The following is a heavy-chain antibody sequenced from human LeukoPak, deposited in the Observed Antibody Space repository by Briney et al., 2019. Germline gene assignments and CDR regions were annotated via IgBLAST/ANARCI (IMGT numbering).Heavy chain of an antibody. CDR3: ARVRRIYDYIWGSYRYIRKRIDY. J-gene: IGHJ4*02. D-gene: IGHD3-16*02. CDR2: IYSSGST. Sequence: GGSLRLSCAASGFTVSSNYMSWVRQAPGKGLEWVSVIYSSGSTYYADSVKGRFTISRDNSKNTLYLQMNSLRAEDTAVYYCARVRRIYDYIWGSYRYIRKRIDYWGQGTLVTVSS. V-gene: IGHV3-53*01. CDR1: GFTVSSNY.